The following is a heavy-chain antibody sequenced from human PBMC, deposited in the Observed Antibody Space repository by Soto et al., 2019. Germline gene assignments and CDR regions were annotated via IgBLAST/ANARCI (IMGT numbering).Heavy chain of an antibody. V-gene: IGHV4-39*01. J-gene: IGHJ5*02. D-gene: IGHD3-9*01. CDR1: GGSISSSSYY. CDR3: ARGQYDILTGNWFDP. CDR2: IYYSGST. Sequence: SETLSLTCTVSGGSISSSSYYWGWIRQPPGKGLEWIGSIYYSGSTYYNPSLKSRVTISVDTSKNQFSLKLSSVTAADTAVYYCARGQYDILTGNWFDPWGQGTLVAVSS.